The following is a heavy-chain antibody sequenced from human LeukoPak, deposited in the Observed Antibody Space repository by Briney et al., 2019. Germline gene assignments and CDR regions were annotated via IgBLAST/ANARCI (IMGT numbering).Heavy chain of an antibody. CDR2: IYPGDSDI. CDR3: GGKMSSTTFSWCAP. D-gene: IGHD2-2*01. J-gene: IGHJ5*02. V-gene: IGHV5-51*01. CDR1: GYSFTSHW. Sequence: GESLKISCKGSGYSFTSHWIAWVRQMPGKGLEWMGIIYPGDSDINYSPSFQGQVTFSADKSISTAYLQWSSLKASDTAMYYCGGKMSSTTFSWCAPGGKGPRVTVS.